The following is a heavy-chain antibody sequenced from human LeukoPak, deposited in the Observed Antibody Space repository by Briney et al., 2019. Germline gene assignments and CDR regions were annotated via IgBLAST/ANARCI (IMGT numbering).Heavy chain of an antibody. CDR2: IYTSGST. D-gene: IGHD4-11*01. CDR1: GGSISSGSYY. J-gene: IGHJ6*03. Sequence: SETLSLTCTVSGGSISSGSYYWSWIRQPAGKGLEWIGRIYTSGSTNYNPSLKSRVTISVDTSKNQFSLKLSSVTAADTAVYYCARGGRNTASYYYYYMDVWGKGTTVTVSS. V-gene: IGHV4-61*02. CDR3: ARGGRNTASYYYYYMDV.